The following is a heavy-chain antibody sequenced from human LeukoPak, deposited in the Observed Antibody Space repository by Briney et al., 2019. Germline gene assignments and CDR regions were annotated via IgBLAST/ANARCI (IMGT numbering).Heavy chain of an antibody. J-gene: IGHJ6*03. V-gene: IGHV3-74*01. D-gene: IGHD3-3*01. CDR1: GFTFSSYW. Sequence: GGSLRLSCAASGFTFSSYWMHWVRQAPGKGLVWVSRINSDGSSTSYADSVKGRFTISRDNAKNTLYLQMNSLRAEDTAVYYCARFEKFLGYYYMDVWGKGTTVTVSS. CDR3: ARFEKFLGYYYMDV. CDR2: INSDGSST.